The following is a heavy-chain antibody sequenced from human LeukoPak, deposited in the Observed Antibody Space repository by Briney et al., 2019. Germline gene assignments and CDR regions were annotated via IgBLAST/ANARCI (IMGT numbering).Heavy chain of an antibody. J-gene: IGHJ4*02. CDR2: FYSSGST. CDR3: ARGPTRYYFDY. V-gene: IGHV4-59*01. CDR1: GGSISNYY. Sequence: SETLSLTCTVSGGSISNYYWSWIRQPPGKGLEWIGYFYSSGSTSYNPSLKSRVTISLDTSKNQLSLRLSSVTAADTAVYYCARGPTRYYFDYWGQGTQVTVSS.